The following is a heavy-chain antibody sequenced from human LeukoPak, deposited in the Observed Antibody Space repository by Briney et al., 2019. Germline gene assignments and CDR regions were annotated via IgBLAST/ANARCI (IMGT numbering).Heavy chain of an antibody. CDR2: ISAYNGNT. CDR1: GYTFTSYG. J-gene: IGHJ4*02. V-gene: IGHV1-18*01. CDR3: AISLQHYGSGSYLDFDY. D-gene: IGHD3-10*01. Sequence: ASVKVSCKASGYTFTSYGISWVRQAPGQGLEWMGWISAYNGNTNYAQKLQGRVTMTTDTSTSTAYKELRSLRSDDTAVYYCAISLQHYGSGSYLDFDYWGQGTLVTVSS.